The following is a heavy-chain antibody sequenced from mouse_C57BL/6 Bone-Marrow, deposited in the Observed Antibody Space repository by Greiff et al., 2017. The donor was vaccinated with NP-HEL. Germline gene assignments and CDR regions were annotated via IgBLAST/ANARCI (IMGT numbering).Heavy chain of an antibody. J-gene: IGHJ2*01. D-gene: IGHD1-2*01. V-gene: IGHV5-4*01. CDR2: ISDGGSYT. Sequence: EVKLVESGGGLVKPGGSLKLTCAASGFTFSSYAMSWVRQTPEKRLEWVATISDGGSYTYYPDNVKGRFTISRDNAKNNLYLQMSHLKSEDTAMYYCAREATDYWGQGTTLTVSS. CDR1: GFTFSSYA. CDR3: AREATDY.